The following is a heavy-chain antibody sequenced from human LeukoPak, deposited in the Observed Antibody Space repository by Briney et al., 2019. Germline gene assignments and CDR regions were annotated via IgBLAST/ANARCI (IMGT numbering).Heavy chain of an antibody. D-gene: IGHD3-10*01. CDR2: IYYTGST. Sequence: SETLSLTCTVSGGSISSYYWSWIRQPPGKGLEWIGYIYYTGSTDYNPSLKSRVTISVDTSKNQFSLKLTSVIAADTAVYYCARDSPEYGSGAFSWFDLWGQGTLVTVSS. CDR1: GGSISSYY. CDR3: ARDSPEYGSGAFSWFDL. V-gene: IGHV4-59*01. J-gene: IGHJ5*02.